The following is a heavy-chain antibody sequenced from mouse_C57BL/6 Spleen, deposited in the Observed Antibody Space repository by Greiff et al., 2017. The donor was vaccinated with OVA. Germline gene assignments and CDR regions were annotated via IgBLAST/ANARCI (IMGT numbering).Heavy chain of an antibody. J-gene: IGHJ4*01. D-gene: IGHD3-3*01. CDR2: ISSGGDYI. V-gene: IGHV5-9-1*02. Sequence: EVKLVESGEGLVKPGGSLKLSCAASGFTFSSYAMSWVRQTPEKRLEWVAYISSGGDYIYYADTVKGRFTISRDNARNTLYLQMSSLKSEDTAMYYCTRVRGTGAMDYWGQGTSVTVSS. CDR1: GFTFSSYA. CDR3: TRVRGTGAMDY.